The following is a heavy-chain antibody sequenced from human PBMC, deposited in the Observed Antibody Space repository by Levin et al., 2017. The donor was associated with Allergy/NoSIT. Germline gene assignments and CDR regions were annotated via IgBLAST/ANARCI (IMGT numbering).Heavy chain of an antibody. Sequence: GESLKISCAASGFTFDDYTMHWVRQAPGKGLEWVSLISWDGGSTYYADSVKGRFTISRDNSKNSLYLQMNSLRTEDTALYYCAKDLGGSSWPDYWGQGTLVTVSS. V-gene: IGHV3-43*01. CDR3: AKDLGGSSWPDY. CDR1: GFTFDDYT. CDR2: ISWDGGST. D-gene: IGHD6-13*01. J-gene: IGHJ4*02.